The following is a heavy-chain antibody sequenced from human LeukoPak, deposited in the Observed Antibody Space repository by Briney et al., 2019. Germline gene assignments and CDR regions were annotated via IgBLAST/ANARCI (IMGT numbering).Heavy chain of an antibody. Sequence: GGSLRLSCAASGFTLSDYYMSWIRQAPGKGLEWVSYISSSGSTIYYADSVKGRFTISRDNAKNSLYLQMNSLRAEDTAVYYCARVGVEEQLVPFDYWGQGTLVTVSS. D-gene: IGHD6-13*01. CDR2: ISSSGSTI. V-gene: IGHV3-11*01. J-gene: IGHJ4*02. CDR3: ARVGVEEQLVPFDY. CDR1: GFTLSDYY.